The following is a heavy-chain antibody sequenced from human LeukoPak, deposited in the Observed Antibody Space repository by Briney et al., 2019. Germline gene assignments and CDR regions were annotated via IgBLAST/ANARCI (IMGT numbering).Heavy chain of an antibody. J-gene: IGHJ3*02. CDR2: ISAYNGNT. CDR1: GYTFTSYG. D-gene: IGHD4-23*01. Sequence: ASVKVSCKASGYTFTSYGISWVRQAPGQGLEWMGWISAYNGNTNYAQKLQGRVTMTTDTSTSTAYMELRSLRSDDTAVYYCARPYGGNSDDAFDIWGQGTMLTVSS. V-gene: IGHV1-18*01. CDR3: ARPYGGNSDDAFDI.